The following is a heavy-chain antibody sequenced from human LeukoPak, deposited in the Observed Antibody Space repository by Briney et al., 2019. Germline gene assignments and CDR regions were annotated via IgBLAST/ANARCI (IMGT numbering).Heavy chain of an antibody. V-gene: IGHV1-69*04. J-gene: IGHJ6*03. CDR3: ARDRDSSSPYYYYYMDV. D-gene: IGHD6-6*01. CDR1: GGTFSSYA. Sequence: SVKVSCKASGGTFSSYAISWVRQAPGQGLEWMGRIIPILGIANYAQKFQGRVTITADKSTSTAYMELSSLRSEDTAVYYCARDRDSSSPYYYYYMDVWGKGTTVTVSS. CDR2: IIPILGIA.